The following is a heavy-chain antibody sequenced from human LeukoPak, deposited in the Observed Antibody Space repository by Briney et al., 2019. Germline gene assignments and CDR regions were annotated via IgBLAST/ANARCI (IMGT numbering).Heavy chain of an antibody. CDR3: AKDLWGIAAAGYYFDY. J-gene: IGHJ4*02. D-gene: IGHD6-13*01. V-gene: IGHV3-30*02. CDR1: GFTFSSYG. Sequence: GGSLRLSCAASGFTFSSYGMHWVRQAPGKGLEWVAFIRYDGSNKYYADSVKGRFTISRDNSKNTLYLQMNSLRAEDTAVYYCAKDLWGIAAAGYYFDYWGQGTLVTVSS. CDR2: IRYDGSNK.